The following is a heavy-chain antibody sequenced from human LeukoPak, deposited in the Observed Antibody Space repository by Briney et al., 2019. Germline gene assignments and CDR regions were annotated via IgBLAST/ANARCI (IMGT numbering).Heavy chain of an antibody. Sequence: GGSLRLSCAASGFTFSSYAMHWVRQAPGKGLEWVAVISYDGSNKYYADSVMGRFTISRDNSKNTLYLQMNSLRAEDTAIYYCARTVKSDYWGQGTLVTVSS. D-gene: IGHD3-22*01. V-gene: IGHV3-30-3*01. CDR1: GFTFSSYA. CDR3: ARTVKSDY. J-gene: IGHJ4*02. CDR2: ISYDGSNK.